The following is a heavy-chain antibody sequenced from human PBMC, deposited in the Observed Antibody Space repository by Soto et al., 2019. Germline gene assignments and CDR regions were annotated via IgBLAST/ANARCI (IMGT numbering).Heavy chain of an antibody. CDR1: GFTFSRNA. D-gene: IGHD6-13*01. J-gene: IGHJ4*02. CDR3: AKGYREYSSSWFDY. CDR2: MSGSGGST. V-gene: IGHV3-23*01. Sequence: GGSLRLSCAASGFTFSRNAMSWVRQAPGKGLEWVSVMSGSGGSTCYADSVTGRFTISRDNSKNTLYLQMNSLRAEDTAVYYCAKGYREYSSSWFDYWGQGTLVTVSS.